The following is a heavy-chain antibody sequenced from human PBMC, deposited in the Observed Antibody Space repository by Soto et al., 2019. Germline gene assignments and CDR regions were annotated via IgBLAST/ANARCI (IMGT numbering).Heavy chain of an antibody. CDR3: AREYCTSTSCYGVDY. CDR2: ISTYNGNT. D-gene: IGHD2-2*01. V-gene: IGHV1-18*01. Sequence: QVQLVQSGAEVKKPGASVKVSCKASGYTLTSYGISWVRQAPGQGLEWMGWISTYNGNTNHAQKLQGRVTMTKDTSTSTAYMELRSLRSDDTAVYYCAREYCTSTSCYGVDYWGQGTLVTVSS. J-gene: IGHJ4*02. CDR1: GYTLTSYG.